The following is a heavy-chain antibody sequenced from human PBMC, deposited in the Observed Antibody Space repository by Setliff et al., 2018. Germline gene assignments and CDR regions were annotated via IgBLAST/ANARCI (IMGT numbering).Heavy chain of an antibody. D-gene: IGHD3-22*01. Sequence: SETLSLTCAVYGGSFSGYYWSWIRQPPGKGPEWIGEIDQSGITNYNPSLKSRVTISIDTSKNQFSLKLTSVTAADTAVYYCARWHYYDNGATYTFDMWGQGTLVTVSS. CDR3: ARWHYYDNGATYTFDM. J-gene: IGHJ3*02. CDR2: IDQSGIT. CDR1: GGSFSGYY. V-gene: IGHV4-34*01.